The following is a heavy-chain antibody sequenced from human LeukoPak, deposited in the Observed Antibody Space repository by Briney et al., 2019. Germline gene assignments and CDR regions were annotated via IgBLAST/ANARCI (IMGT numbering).Heavy chain of an antibody. V-gene: IGHV4-30-4*08. J-gene: IGHJ4*02. D-gene: IGHD3-9*01. Sequence: PSQTLSLTCTVSGGSISSGGYYWSWIRQHPGKGLEWIGYIYYSGSTYYNPSLKSRVTISVDTSKNQFSLKLSSVTAADTAVYYCASGVYYDILTGYPPDYWGQGTLVTVSS. CDR2: IYYSGST. CDR3: ASGVYYDILTGYPPDY. CDR1: GGSISSGGYY.